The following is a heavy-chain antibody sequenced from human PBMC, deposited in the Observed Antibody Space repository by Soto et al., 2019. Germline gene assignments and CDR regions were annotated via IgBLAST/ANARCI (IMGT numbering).Heavy chain of an antibody. D-gene: IGHD3-3*01. CDR1: GYTFTSYA. Sequence: QVQLVQSGAEVKKPGASVKVSCKASGYTFTSYAMHWVRQAPGQRLEWMGWINAGNGNTKYSQKFPGRVTITRDTSASTAYMELSSLRSEDTAVYYCARKADFWSGYYWFDPWGQGTLVTVSS. CDR3: ARKADFWSGYYWFDP. J-gene: IGHJ5*02. V-gene: IGHV1-3*01. CDR2: INAGNGNT.